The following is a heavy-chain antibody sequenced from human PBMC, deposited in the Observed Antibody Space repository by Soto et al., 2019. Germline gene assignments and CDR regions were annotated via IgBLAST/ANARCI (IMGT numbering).Heavy chain of an antibody. D-gene: IGHD3-9*01. Sequence: EVQLVESGGGLVQPGGSLRLSCAASGFTLSSYDIHWVRQATGEGLAWVSGIGSGGDTHYADSVKGRFIISREDGKNSLYLQMNKLMVGDTDVYYCTRKTPPTGMEVWGQGATVTVSS. V-gene: IGHV3-13*01. J-gene: IGHJ6*02. CDR2: IGSGGDT. CDR3: TRKTPPTGMEV. CDR1: GFTLSSYD.